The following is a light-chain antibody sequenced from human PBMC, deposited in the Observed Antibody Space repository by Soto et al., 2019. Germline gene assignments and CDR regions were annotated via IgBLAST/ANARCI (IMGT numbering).Light chain of an antibody. Sequence: QSVLTQPASVSGSPGQSITISCTGTSSDVGGYKFVSWYQQHPGKVPKLLIYEVTNRPSGVSNRFSGSKSGNTASLTISGLQAEDEADYYCSSSAGSSSLYVFGTGNKV. V-gene: IGLV2-14*01. CDR2: EVT. CDR1: SSDVGGYKF. CDR3: SSSAGSSSLYV. J-gene: IGLJ1*01.